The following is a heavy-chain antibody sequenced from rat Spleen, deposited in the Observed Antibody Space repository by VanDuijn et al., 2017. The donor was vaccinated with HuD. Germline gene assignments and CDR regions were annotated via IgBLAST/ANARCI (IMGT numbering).Heavy chain of an antibody. D-gene: IGHD1-9*01. J-gene: IGHJ1*01. CDR1: GFSLTSYT. CDR2: IWTDGNT. V-gene: IGHV2-32*01. CDR3: ARDSTYPWGYFDF. Sequence: QVQLKESGPGLVQPSQTLSLTCTVSGFSLTSYTVSWVRQPPGKGLEWMGVIWTDGNTAYNSLLKSRLSISRDTSKSQVFLKMNSLQTEDTATYYCARDSTYPWGYFDFWGPGTMVTVSS.